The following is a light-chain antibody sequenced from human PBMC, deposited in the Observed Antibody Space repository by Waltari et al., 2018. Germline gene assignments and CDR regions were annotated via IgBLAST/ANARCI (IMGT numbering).Light chain of an antibody. J-gene: IGLJ2*01. V-gene: IGLV3-19*01. CDR3: NCRDSSGNHR. CDR2: GRN. Sequence: SSELTQDPAVSVAVGQTVRITCQGDSLKTYFASWYQQKPGQAPLLVIYGRNDRPSGIPDRFFGASTVDKSSLTITGAQAEDEADYFCNCRDSSGNHRFGGGTKLTVL. CDR1: SLKTYF.